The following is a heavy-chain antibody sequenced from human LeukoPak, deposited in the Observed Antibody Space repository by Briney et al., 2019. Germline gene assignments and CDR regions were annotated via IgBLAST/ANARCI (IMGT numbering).Heavy chain of an antibody. Sequence: SETLSLTCTVSGGSISSSSYYWGWLRQPPGTGLEWIGSIYYSGSTYYNPSLKSRVTISVDTSKNQFSLKLSSVTAADTAVYYCAREGYGSGSYYLYYYYYYMDVWGKGTTVTVSS. CDR1: GGSISSSSYY. D-gene: IGHD3-10*01. CDR3: AREGYGSGSYYLYYYYYYMDV. CDR2: IYYSGST. V-gene: IGHV4-39*02. J-gene: IGHJ6*03.